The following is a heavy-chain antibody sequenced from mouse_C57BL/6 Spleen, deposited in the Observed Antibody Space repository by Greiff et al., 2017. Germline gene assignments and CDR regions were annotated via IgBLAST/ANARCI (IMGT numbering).Heavy chain of an antibody. Sequence: DVQLVESEGGLVQPGSSMKLSCTASGFTFSDYYMAWVRQVPEKGLEWVANINYDGSSTYYLDSLKSRFIISRDNAKNILYLQMSSLKSEDTATYYCARDGDYSAMDYWGQGTSVTVSS. V-gene: IGHV5-16*01. CDR3: ARDGDYSAMDY. J-gene: IGHJ4*01. D-gene: IGHD2-12*01. CDR1: GFTFSDYY. CDR2: INYDGSST.